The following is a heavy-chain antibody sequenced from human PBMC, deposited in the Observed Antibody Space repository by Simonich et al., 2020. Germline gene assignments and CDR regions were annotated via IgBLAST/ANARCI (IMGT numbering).Heavy chain of an antibody. J-gene: IGHJ6*03. CDR2: INPSSGGT. V-gene: IGHV1-2*02. CDR3: ARVVRGSGSYYNYYYYYMDV. D-gene: IGHD3-10*01. CDR1: GYTFTGYY. Sequence: QVQLVQSGAEVKKPGASVKVSCKASGYTFTGYYMHWVRQAPGQGLEWMGWINPSSGGTNYAQKFQGRVTMTRDTSISTAYMELSRLRSDDTAVYYCARVVRGSGSYYNYYYYYMDVWGKGTTVTVSS.